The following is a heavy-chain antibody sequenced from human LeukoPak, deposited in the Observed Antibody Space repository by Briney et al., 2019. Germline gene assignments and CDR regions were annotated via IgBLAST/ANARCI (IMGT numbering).Heavy chain of an antibody. CDR1: VFTFSSHA. CDR3: AKLPVAGLYFDY. V-gene: IGHV3-23*01. CDR2: ISGSGGRT. Sequence: GGSVILSCAASVFTFSSHAIAWVRQAPWKGLEWISAISGSGGRTYYVDSVKGRFTISRDNSKNTLYLQMNSLRVEDTAAYYCAKLPVAGLYFDYWGQGTLVTVSS. J-gene: IGHJ4*02. D-gene: IGHD6-19*01.